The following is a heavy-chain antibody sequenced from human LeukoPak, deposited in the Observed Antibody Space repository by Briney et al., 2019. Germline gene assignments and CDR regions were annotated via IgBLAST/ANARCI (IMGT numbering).Heavy chain of an antibody. CDR1: GGTFSSYA. CDR2: IIPIFGTA. CDR3: ARPNQLPGYHWFDP. V-gene: IGHV1-69*05. D-gene: IGHD2-2*01. J-gene: IGHJ5*02. Sequence: GASVKVSCKASGGTFSSYAISWVRQAPGQGLEWMGGIIPIFGTANYAQKFQGRVTITTDESTSTAYMELSSLRSEDTAVYYCARPNQLPGYHWFDPWGQGTLVTVSS.